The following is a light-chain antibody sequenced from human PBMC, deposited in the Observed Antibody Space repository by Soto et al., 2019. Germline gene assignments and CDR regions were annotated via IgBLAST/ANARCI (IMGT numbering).Light chain of an antibody. Sequence: DIQMTQSPSTLSASVGDRVTITCRASQSISSWLAWYQQKPGKAPKLLIYKASSLESGVPSMFSGSGFGTEFTLTISSLQPDDFATYYCQQYNSYWTLGQGTRVEIK. CDR2: KAS. CDR1: QSISSW. V-gene: IGKV1-5*03. J-gene: IGKJ1*01. CDR3: QQYNSYWT.